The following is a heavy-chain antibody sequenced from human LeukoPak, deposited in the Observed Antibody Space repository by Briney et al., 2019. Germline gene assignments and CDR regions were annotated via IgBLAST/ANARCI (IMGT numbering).Heavy chain of an antibody. J-gene: IGHJ2*01. V-gene: IGHV4-31*03. D-gene: IGHD2-2*01. CDR3: AREALEVVPAAVRYFDP. Sequence: KPSQTLSLACSVSGGSVNTGGYYWSWIRQPPGKGLEWIGYIFYTGSTFYNPSLKSRLSISLDTSKNQFSLNLTSVTAADTAVYYCAREALEVVPAAVRYFDPWGRGTLVTVSS. CDR1: GGSVNTGGYY. CDR2: IFYTGST.